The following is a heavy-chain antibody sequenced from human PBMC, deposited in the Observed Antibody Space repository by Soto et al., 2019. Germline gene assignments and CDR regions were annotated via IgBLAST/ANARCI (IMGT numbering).Heavy chain of an antibody. V-gene: IGHV1-69*06. Sequence: QERLVQSGAEVRKPGSSVKVSCKTSGRSLNNFAFSWVRQTPGQGLEWMGGVIPEFAATTYAQKFQGRVTITADKSANTLYMELPSLRSDDTAVYFCARASEQLVASHYDIAVWGQGTTITVSS. CDR2: VIPEFAAT. D-gene: IGHD3-3*01. CDR3: ARASEQLVASHYDIAV. CDR1: GRSLNNFA. J-gene: IGHJ6*02.